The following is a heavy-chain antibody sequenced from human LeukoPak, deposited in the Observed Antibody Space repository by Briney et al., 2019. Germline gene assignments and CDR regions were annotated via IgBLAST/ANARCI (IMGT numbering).Heavy chain of an antibody. J-gene: IGHJ4*02. CDR3: AKDVYCSQTNCYSYFDY. V-gene: IGHV3-43*02. D-gene: IGHD2-2*02. CDR2: ISGDGDST. Sequence: GGSLRLSCAASGFTFDDYVMHWVRQAPGKGLEWVSLISGDGDSTDYADSVKGRFTISRDNSKNSLYLQMNSLRTEDTALYYCAKDVYCSQTNCYSYFDYWGQGTLVTVSS. CDR1: GFTFDDYV.